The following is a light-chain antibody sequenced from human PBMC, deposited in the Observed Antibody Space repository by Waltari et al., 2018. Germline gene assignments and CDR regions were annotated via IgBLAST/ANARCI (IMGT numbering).Light chain of an antibody. V-gene: IGLV2-14*01. J-gene: IGLJ2*01. CDR2: DVS. CDR3: SSQSSNDVVL. Sequence: QSALTQPDSVSGSHGQSVTIFSAGTSTDVGGYNSVSWYQEHPGQAPRVIIYDVSDRPSGVSDRFSGSKSGNTASLTISGLQAEDEADYYCSSQSSNDVVLFGGGTKLTVL. CDR1: STDVGGYNS.